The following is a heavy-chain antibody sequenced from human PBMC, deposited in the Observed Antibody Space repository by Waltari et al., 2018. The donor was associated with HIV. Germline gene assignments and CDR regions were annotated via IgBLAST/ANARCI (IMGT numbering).Heavy chain of an antibody. D-gene: IGHD3-10*01. CDR2: IKTKGDGGAT. CDR1: GFTFNSVW. CDR3: TSEEDYGSGSHFDY. Sequence: EVQLVESGGDLLKPGGCLRLSCAASGFTFNSVWSSRVRQAPGKGRELVGRIKTKGDGGATDYAAAVKGRFTISRDDSKNTVYLQMNSLKIEDTAVYYCTSEEDYGSGSHFDYWGQGTLVTVSS. J-gene: IGHJ4*02. V-gene: IGHV3-15*01.